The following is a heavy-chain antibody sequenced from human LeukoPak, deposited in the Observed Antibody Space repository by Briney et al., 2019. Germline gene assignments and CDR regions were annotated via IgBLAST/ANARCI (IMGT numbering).Heavy chain of an antibody. J-gene: IGHJ5*02. CDR1: GCTFTSYG. V-gene: IGHV1-18*01. Sequence: ASVKVSCKASGCTFTSYGISWVRQAPGQGLEWMGWISAYNGNTNYAQKLQGRVTMTTDTSTSTAYMELRSLRSDDTAVYYCARVLGIAAAGHNWFDPWGQGTLVTVSS. CDR2: ISAYNGNT. CDR3: ARVLGIAAAGHNWFDP. D-gene: IGHD6-13*01.